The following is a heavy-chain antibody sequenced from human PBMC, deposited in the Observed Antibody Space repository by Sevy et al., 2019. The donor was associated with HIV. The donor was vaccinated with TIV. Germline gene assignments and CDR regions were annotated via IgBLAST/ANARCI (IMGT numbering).Heavy chain of an antibody. V-gene: IGHV1-24*01. J-gene: IGHJ4*02. D-gene: IGHD3-22*01. CDR2: CDPEDGET. CDR1: GYTLTELS. Sequence: ASVKVSCKVSGYTLTELSMHWVRQAPGKGLEWMGSCDPEDGETIYAQKFQGRVTMTEDTFKDTAYMELSSLRSEDAAVYYCATTKDYYDSSGSPFDYWGQGTLVTVSS. CDR3: ATTKDYYDSSGSPFDY.